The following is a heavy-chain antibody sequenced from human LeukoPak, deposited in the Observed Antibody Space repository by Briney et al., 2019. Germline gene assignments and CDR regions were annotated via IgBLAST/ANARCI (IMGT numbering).Heavy chain of an antibody. V-gene: IGHV4-59*01. Sequence: SETLSLTCTVSGDSMRSYYWGWIRQPPGKGLEWIGYIYYSGTTTYNPSLKSRLNISVDTSKNQFSLKLSSVTAADTAMYFCARHGPYYYGSGFDYWGQGTLVTVSS. CDR1: GDSMRSYY. J-gene: IGHJ4*02. CDR3: ARHGPYYYGSGFDY. D-gene: IGHD3-10*01. CDR2: IYYSGTT.